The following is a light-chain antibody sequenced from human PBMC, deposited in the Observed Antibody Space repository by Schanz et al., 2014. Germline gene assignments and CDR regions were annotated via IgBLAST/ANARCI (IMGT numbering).Light chain of an antibody. V-gene: IGLV2-11*01. CDR3: CSYVDSYTWV. CDR1: FSDVGGYNF. J-gene: IGLJ3*02. CDR2: DVS. Sequence: QSALTQPRSVSGSPGQSVTVSCTGTFSDVGGYNFVSWYQQHPGKAPKLMIYDVSKRPSGVSDRFSGSKSGNTASLTISVLQAEDEADYHCCSYVDSYTWVFGGGTKLTVL.